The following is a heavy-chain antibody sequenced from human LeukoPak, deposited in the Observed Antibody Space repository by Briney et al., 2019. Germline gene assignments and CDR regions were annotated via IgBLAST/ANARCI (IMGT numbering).Heavy chain of an antibody. CDR3: ANSLTSGY. Sequence: PGGSLGLSCAASGFSFSSHLMYWVRQAPGKGLVCVSRISTDGTSTNYADSVKGRFTISRDNARNTLYLQMNSLRAEDTAVYYCANSLTSGYWGQGTLVTVSS. CDR1: GFSFSSHL. D-gene: IGHD4-23*01. V-gene: IGHV3-74*01. CDR2: ISTDGTST. J-gene: IGHJ4*02.